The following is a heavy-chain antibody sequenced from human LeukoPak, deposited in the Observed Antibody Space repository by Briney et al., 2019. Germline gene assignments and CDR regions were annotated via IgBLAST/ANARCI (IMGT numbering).Heavy chain of an antibody. J-gene: IGHJ4*02. V-gene: IGHV3-30*02. CDR3: AKTSLLWFGESDY. Sequence: GGSLRLSCAASGFTFSSYGMHWVRQAPGKGLEWVAFIRYDGSNKYYADSVKGRFTISRDNSKNTLYLQMNSLRAEDTAVYYCAKTSLLWFGESDYWGQGTLVTVSS. CDR1: GFTFSSYG. D-gene: IGHD3-10*01. CDR2: IRYDGSNK.